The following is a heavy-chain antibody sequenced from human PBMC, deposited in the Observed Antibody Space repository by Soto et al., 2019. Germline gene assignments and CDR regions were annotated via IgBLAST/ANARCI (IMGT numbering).Heavy chain of an antibody. CDR1: GFTFSSYG. Sequence: GGSLRLSCAASGFTFSSYGMHWVRQAPGKGLEWVAVIWYDGSNKYYVDSVKGRFTISRDNSKNTLYLQMNSLRAEDTAVYYCARDHFYYDSSGYYSYWGQGTLVTVSS. CDR2: IWYDGSNK. CDR3: ARDHFYYDSSGYYSY. D-gene: IGHD3-22*01. J-gene: IGHJ4*02. V-gene: IGHV3-33*01.